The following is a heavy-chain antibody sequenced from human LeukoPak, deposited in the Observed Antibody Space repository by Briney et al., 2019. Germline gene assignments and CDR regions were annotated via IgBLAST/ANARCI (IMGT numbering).Heavy chain of an antibody. CDR3: ARDGKGLHAFDI. D-gene: IGHD1-26*01. J-gene: IGHJ3*02. CDR2: IDSDGRST. CDR1: GFTFSNYW. V-gene: IGHV3-74*01. Sequence: PGGSLRLSCAASGFTFSNYWMDWVRQAPGKGLVWVSRIDSDGRSTGYADSVKGRFTFSRDNAKNTLYLQMNSLRAEDTAVYYCARDGKGLHAFDIWGQGTMVTVSS.